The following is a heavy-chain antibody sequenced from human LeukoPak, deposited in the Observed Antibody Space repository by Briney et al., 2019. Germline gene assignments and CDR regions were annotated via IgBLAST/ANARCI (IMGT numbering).Heavy chain of an antibody. D-gene: IGHD3-22*01. V-gene: IGHV3-7*01. CDR2: VKQDGSEK. J-gene: IGHJ4*01. Sequence: GGSLRLSRAVSGFTFSGYWMSWVRQAPGKGLEWVANVKQDGSEKYYVDSVKGRFTISRDNAKNSLYLQMNSLRAEDTAVYYCARGTNYYDRSGYFPDYWGHGTLVTVSS. CDR3: ARGTNYYDRSGYFPDY. CDR1: GFTFSGYW.